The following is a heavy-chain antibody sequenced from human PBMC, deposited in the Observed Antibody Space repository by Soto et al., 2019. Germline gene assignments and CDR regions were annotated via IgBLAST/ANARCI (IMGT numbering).Heavy chain of an antibody. J-gene: IGHJ4*02. V-gene: IGHV3-23*01. D-gene: IGHD2-8*01. Sequence: EVQLLESGGGLVQPGGSLRLSCAASGFTFSSYAMSWVRQAPGKGLEWVSAISGSGGSTYYADSVKGRFTISRDNSKNTLYLQMNSLRAEDTAVYYCAKDPYDVMVYAMAPSFDYWGQGTLVTVSS. CDR2: ISGSGGST. CDR1: GFTFSSYA. CDR3: AKDPYDVMVYAMAPSFDY.